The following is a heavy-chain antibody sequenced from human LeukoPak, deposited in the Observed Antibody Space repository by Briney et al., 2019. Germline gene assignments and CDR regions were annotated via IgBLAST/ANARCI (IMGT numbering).Heavy chain of an antibody. CDR3: AREAGDYGEFDY. J-gene: IGHJ4*02. CDR2: INGDGSST. CDR1: GFTFSSYE. V-gene: IGHV3-74*01. Sequence: PGGSLRLSCAASGFTFSSYEMNWVRQAPGKGLVWVSRINGDGSSTNYADSVKGRFTISRDNAKNSLYLQMNSLRAEDTAVYYCAREAGDYGEFDYWGQGTLVTVSS. D-gene: IGHD4-17*01.